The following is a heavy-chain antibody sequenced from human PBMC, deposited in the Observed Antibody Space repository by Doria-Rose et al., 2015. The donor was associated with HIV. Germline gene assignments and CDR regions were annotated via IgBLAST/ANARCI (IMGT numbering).Heavy chain of an antibody. CDR3: ARIKSSRWYHKYYFGF. D-gene: IGHD6-13*01. Sequence: QVQLVQSGPVLVKPTETLTLTCTVSGVSLSSPGMGVSWIRQPPGKALEWLANSFSDDARSYKTSLKSRLTISRATSKSQVVLTMTDMDPVDTATYYCARIKSSRWYHKYYFGFWGQGTLVIVSA. V-gene: IGHV2-26*01. CDR2: SFSDDAR. J-gene: IGHJ4*02. CDR1: GVSLSSPGMG.